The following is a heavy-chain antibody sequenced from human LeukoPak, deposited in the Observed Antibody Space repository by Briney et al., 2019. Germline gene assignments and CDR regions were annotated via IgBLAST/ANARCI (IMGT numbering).Heavy chain of an antibody. J-gene: IGHJ4*02. CDR2: IIPIFGTA. V-gene: IGHV1-69*05. D-gene: IGHD3-22*01. CDR1: GGTFSSYA. CDR3: ARDRLPYYYNSSGYYPFDY. Sequence: ASVKVSCKASGGTFSSYAISWVRQAPGQGLEWMGGIIPIFGTADYAQKSQGRVTITTDESTSTAYMELSSLRSEDTAVYYCARDRLPYYYNSSGYYPFDYWGQGTLVTVSS.